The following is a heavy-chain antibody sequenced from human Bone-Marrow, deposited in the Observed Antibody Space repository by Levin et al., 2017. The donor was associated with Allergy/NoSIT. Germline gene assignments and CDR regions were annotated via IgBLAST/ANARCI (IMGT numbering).Heavy chain of an antibody. CDR3: ARDPHYTSTTGEY. V-gene: IGHV1-2*02. CDR1: GYTFTAYY. CDR2: INQNNGAT. D-gene: IGHD4-11*01. J-gene: IGHJ4*02. Sequence: ASVKVSCKASGYTFTAYYVHWVRRAPGTGLEWMGWINQNNGATNYAQRFQGRVTMTRDTSTTTAFMELSGLTSDDTAFYYCARDPHYTSTTGEYWGQGTLVTVSS.